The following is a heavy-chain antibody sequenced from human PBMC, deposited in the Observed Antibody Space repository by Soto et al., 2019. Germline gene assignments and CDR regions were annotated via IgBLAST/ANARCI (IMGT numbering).Heavy chain of an antibody. D-gene: IGHD2-8*02. V-gene: IGHV1-69*02. Sequence: QVQLLQPGSEVKKPGSSVKVSCRASGGSLSSYPVTWVRQAPGQGLEWMGRIIPIVGLTNYAQKFQGRVTITADKSTSTAYMELSSLRSDDTAVYYCARPTGGHDAGGNYMDVWGKGTTVIVSS. J-gene: IGHJ6*03. CDR3: ARPTGGHDAGGNYMDV. CDR2: IIPIVGLT. CDR1: GGSLSSYP.